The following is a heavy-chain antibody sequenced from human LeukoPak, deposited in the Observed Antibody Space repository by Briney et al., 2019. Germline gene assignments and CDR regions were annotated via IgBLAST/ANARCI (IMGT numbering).Heavy chain of an antibody. D-gene: IGHD3-22*01. CDR2: INHRGST. Sequence: SETLSLTCDVYGGSFSGYYWSWIRQPPGKGLEWIGEINHRGSTNYNPSLKSRVTISVDTSKNQFSLKLSSVTAADTAVYYCARALIQTYYYDSSGYDSDYWGQGTLVTVSS. V-gene: IGHV4-34*01. CDR3: ARALIQTYYYDSSGYDSDY. J-gene: IGHJ4*02. CDR1: GGSFSGYY.